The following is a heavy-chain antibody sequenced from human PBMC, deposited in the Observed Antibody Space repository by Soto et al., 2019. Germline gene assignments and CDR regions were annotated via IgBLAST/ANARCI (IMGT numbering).Heavy chain of an antibody. V-gene: IGHV1-69*04. CDR2: VNPILSMS. J-gene: IGHJ4*02. CDR3: ATSYGSGYRAVDY. D-gene: IGHD3-10*01. Sequence: QVQLVQSGAEVKRPGSSVKVSCKASGDTFSFYSINWVRQAPGLGLEWMGRVNPILSMSNYAQRFQGRGTMTADKSTRTAYMELSGLRSEDTAMSYCATSYGSGYRAVDYWGQGALVTVSS. CDR1: GDTFSFYS.